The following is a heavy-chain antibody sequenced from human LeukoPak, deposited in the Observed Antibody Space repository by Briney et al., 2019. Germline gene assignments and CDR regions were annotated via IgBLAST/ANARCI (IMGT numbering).Heavy chain of an antibody. V-gene: IGHV3-74*01. CDR2: IKGDGIST. J-gene: IGHJ4*02. CDR3: AKDHYWSIDY. Sequence: GGSLRLSCAASGFDFSSNWMHWVRHAPGQGLVWVSRIKGDGISTNYADSVKGRFTVSRDIAKNTLYLQMNSLRAEDTGVYYCAKDHYWSIDYWGRGTLVTVSS. D-gene: IGHD3-3*01. CDR1: GFDFSSNW.